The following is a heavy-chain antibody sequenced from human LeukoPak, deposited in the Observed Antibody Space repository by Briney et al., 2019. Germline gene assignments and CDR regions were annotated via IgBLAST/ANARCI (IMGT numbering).Heavy chain of an antibody. J-gene: IGHJ4*02. D-gene: IGHD3-10*01. Sequence: SETLSLTCTVSGGSISGYYWSCIRQPPRKGLECIAYIYQFGNPNYNPSLKSRVTISLDTSKNQFSLEVTSVTAADTAVYYCARGSFMVRRVITRFDSWGQGTLVTVSS. CDR3: ARGSFMVRRVITRFDS. V-gene: IGHV4-59*01. CDR1: GGSISGYY. CDR2: IYQFGNP.